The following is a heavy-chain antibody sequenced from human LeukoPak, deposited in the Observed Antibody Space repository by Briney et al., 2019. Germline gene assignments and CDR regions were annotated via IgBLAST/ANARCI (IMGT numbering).Heavy chain of an antibody. Sequence: PSETLSLTCTVSGGSISSSSYYWGWIRQPPGKGLEWIGSIYYSGSTYYNPSLKSRVTISVDTSKNQFSLKLSSVTAADTAVYYCARHAQPWGRDYGMDVWGQGTTVTVSS. CDR2: IYYSGST. CDR1: GGSISSSSYY. V-gene: IGHV4-39*01. D-gene: IGHD3-16*01. J-gene: IGHJ6*02. CDR3: ARHAQPWGRDYGMDV.